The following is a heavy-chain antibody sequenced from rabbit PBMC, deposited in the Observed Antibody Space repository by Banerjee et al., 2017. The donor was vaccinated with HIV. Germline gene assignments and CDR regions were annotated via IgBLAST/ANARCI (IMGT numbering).Heavy chain of an antibody. CDR1: GFSFSGRDV. J-gene: IGHJ4*01. D-gene: IGHD1-1*01. CDR2: INAATAKP. Sequence: QEQLVESGGGLVKPEGSLTLTCKASGFSFSGRDVMCWVRQAPGKGLEWIACINAATAKPVYATWAKGRFTISRTSSTTVTLRMTSLTAADTATYFCARDLVGVIGWNFYLWGPGTLVTVS. V-gene: IGHV1S45*01. CDR3: ARDLVGVIGWNFYL.